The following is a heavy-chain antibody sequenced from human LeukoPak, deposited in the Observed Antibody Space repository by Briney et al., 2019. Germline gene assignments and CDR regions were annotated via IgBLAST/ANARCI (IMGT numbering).Heavy chain of an antibody. V-gene: IGHV4-39*07. CDR1: DGSINTPNYY. D-gene: IGHD3-10*01. Sequence: SETLSLTCTVSDGSINTPNYYWGWLRQPPGKGLEWIGNIFYRGSTYYGPSLKSRVTISLDTSKNHFSLKLTSMTAADMAMYFCARAPLIRGVIPFDYWGQGTLVTVSS. CDR2: IFYRGST. CDR3: ARAPLIRGVIPFDY. J-gene: IGHJ4*02.